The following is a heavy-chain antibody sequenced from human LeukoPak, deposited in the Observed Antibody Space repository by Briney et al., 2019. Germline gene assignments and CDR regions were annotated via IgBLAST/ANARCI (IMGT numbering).Heavy chain of an antibody. CDR3: ARGSPYYYDSSGYYGLAPGVDY. Sequence: PGGSLRLSCAASGFTFSSYGMHWVRQAPGKGLEWVAVISYDGSNKYYADSVKGRFTISRDNSKNTLYLQMNSLRAEDTAVYYCARGSPYYYDSSGYYGLAPGVDYWGQGTLVTVSS. CDR2: ISYDGSNK. D-gene: IGHD3-22*01. V-gene: IGHV3-30*19. J-gene: IGHJ4*02. CDR1: GFTFSSYG.